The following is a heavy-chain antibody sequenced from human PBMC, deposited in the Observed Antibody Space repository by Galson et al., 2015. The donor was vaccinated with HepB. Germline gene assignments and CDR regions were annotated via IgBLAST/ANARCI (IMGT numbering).Heavy chain of an antibody. D-gene: IGHD4-17*01. CDR1: GFTFSGSA. V-gene: IGHV3-73*01. J-gene: IGHJ6*03. CDR2: IRSKANSYAT. CDR3: TRLPTVTTLRAGHYMDV. Sequence: SLRLSCAASGFTFSGSAMHWVRQASGKGLEWVGRIRSKANSYATAYAASVKGRFTISRDDSKNTAYLQMNSLKTEDTAVYYCTRLPTVTTLRAGHYMDVWGKGTTVTVSS.